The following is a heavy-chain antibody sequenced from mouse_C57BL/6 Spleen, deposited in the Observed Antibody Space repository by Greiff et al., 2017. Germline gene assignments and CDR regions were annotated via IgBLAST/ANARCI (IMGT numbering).Heavy chain of an antibody. J-gene: IGHJ1*03. CDR2: IYPRSGNT. CDR1: GYTFTSYG. D-gene: IGHD1-1*01. Sequence: QVQLQQSGAELARPGASVKLSCKASGYTFTSYGISWVKQRTGQGLEWIGEIYPRSGNTYYNEKVKGKATLTADKSSSSAYMELRILTSEDSAVYFCARMGNYYGSSYERYFGVWGTGTTVTVAS. CDR3: ARMGNYYGSSYERYFGV. V-gene: IGHV1-81*01.